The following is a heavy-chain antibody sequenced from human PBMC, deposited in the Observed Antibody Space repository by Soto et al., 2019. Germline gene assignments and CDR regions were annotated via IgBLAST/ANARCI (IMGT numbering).Heavy chain of an antibody. CDR1: GGSISGYY. J-gene: IGHJ5*02. D-gene: IGHD3-16*01. CDR2: IYYSGST. V-gene: IGHV4-59*01. CDR3: ARYTLYLTWLDP. Sequence: PSETLSLTCTVSGGSISGYYWSWIRQPPGKGLEWIGYIYYSGSTNYSPSLKSRVTISVDTSKNQFSLKLSSVTAADTAVYYCARYTLYLTWLDPWGQGTLVNVPS.